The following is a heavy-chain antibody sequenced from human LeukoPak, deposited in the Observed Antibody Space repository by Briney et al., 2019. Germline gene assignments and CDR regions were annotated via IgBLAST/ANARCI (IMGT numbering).Heavy chain of an antibody. J-gene: IGHJ3*02. V-gene: IGHV3-7*01. CDR2: IKQDGSEK. CDR1: GFTFSSYW. CDR3: ASDCFSTTIIGGYSSGPWNALDI. D-gene: IGHD6-19*01. Sequence: PGGSLRLSCTASGFTFSSYWMSWVRQAPGKGLEWVANIKQDGSEKHYVDSVKGRFTISRDNAKNSLYLQMNSLRAEDTAVYYCASDCFSTTIIGGYSSGPWNALDIWGQGTMVTVSS.